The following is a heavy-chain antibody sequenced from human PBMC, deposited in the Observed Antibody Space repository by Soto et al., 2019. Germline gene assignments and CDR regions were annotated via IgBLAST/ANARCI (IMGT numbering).Heavy chain of an antibody. CDR2: ISSSGSTI. V-gene: IGHV3-11*01. D-gene: IGHD3-3*01. Sequence: GGSLRLSWAASGFTFSDCYMSWIRQAPGKGLEWVSYISSSGSTIYYVDSVKGRFTISRDNAKNSLYLQMNSLRAEDTAVYYCARSYDFWSGRWPGYWGQGTLVTVSS. CDR3: ARSYDFWSGRWPGY. CDR1: GFTFSDCY. J-gene: IGHJ4*02.